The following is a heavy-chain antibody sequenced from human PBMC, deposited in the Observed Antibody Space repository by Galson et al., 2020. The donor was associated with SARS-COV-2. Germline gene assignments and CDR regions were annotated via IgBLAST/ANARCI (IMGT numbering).Heavy chain of an antibody. D-gene: IGHD2-21*02. V-gene: IGHV4-31*03. J-gene: IGHJ4*02. CDR2: IYYSGST. CDR1: GGSISSGGYY. Sequence: ASETLSLTCTVSGGSISSGGYYWSWIRQHPGKGLEWIGYIYYSGSTYYNPSLKSRVTISVDTSKNQFSLKLSSVTAADTAVYYCASSYCGGDCYSQDFDYWAREPWSPSPQ. CDR3: ASSYCGGDCYSQDFDY.